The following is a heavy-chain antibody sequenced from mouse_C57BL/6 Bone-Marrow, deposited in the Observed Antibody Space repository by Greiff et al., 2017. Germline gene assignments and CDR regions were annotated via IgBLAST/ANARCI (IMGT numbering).Heavy chain of an antibody. J-gene: IGHJ3*01. CDR3: AIYYGNLAWFAY. D-gene: IGHD2-1*01. V-gene: IGHV1-64*01. Sequence: VQLQQPGAELVKPGASVKLSCKASGYTFTSYWMHWVKQRPGQGLEWIGMIHPNSGSTNYNEKFKSKATLTVVKSSSTAYMQLSSLTSEDSAVYYCAIYYGNLAWFAYWGQGTLVTVSA. CDR1: GYTFTSYW. CDR2: IHPNSGST.